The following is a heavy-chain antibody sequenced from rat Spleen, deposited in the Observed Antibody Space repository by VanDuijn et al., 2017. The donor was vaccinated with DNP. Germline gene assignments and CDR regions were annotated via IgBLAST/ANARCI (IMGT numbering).Heavy chain of an antibody. Sequence: EVQLQESGPGLVKPSQSLSLTCSVTGYSITSNFRWSWIRKFPGNKLEWMGYINNEDYTKYDPSLKSRISITRDTSKNQFFLQVNSVTTEDTATYYCARSTDCGCNWDYWGQGVMVTVSS. D-gene: IGHD1-4*01. CDR2: INNEDYT. CDR1: GYSITSNFR. CDR3: ARSTDCGCNWDY. V-gene: IGHV3-3*01. J-gene: IGHJ2*01.